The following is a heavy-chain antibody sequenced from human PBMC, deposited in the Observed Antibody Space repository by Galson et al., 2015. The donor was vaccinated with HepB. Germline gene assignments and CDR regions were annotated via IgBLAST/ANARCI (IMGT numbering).Heavy chain of an antibody. CDR2: INTNTGNP. D-gene: IGHD6-13*01. CDR1: GYTFTSYA. V-gene: IGHV7-4-1*02. CDR3: ASPTSIAAAGSDAFDI. J-gene: IGHJ3*02. Sequence: SVKVSCKASGYTFTSYAMNWVRQAPGQGLEWMGWINTNTGNPTYAQGFTGRFVFSLHTSVSTAYLQISSLKAEDTAVYYCASPTSIAAAGSDAFDIWGQGTMVTVSS.